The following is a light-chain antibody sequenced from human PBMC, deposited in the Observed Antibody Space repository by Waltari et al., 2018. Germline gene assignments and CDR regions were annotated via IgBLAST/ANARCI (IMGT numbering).Light chain of an antibody. J-gene: IGKJ5*01. V-gene: IGKV3-15*01. CDR3: QQYNNWPIT. CDR1: QSVSSN. CDR2: GAS. Sequence: EIVMTQSPATLSVSQGERATLSCRASQSVSSNLAWSQQKPGQAPRLLIYGASTRATGIPARFSGSGSGTEFTLTISSLQSEDFAVYYCQQYNNWPITFGQGTRLEIK.